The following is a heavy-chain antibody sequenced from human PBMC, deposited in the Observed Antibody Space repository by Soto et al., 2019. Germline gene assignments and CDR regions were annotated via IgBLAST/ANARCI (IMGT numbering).Heavy chain of an antibody. CDR1: GYTLTELS. CDR3: ATGQARTGNWNPHYYYYYYMDV. J-gene: IGHJ6*03. V-gene: IGHV1-24*01. D-gene: IGHD1-20*01. CDR2: FDPEDGET. Sequence: QVQLVQSGAEVKKPGASVKVSCKVSGYTLTELSMHWVRQAPGKGLEWMGGFDPEDGETIYAQKFQGRVTMTEDTSTDTAYMELSSLRSEDTAVYYCATGQARTGNWNPHYYYYYYMDVWGKGTTVTVSS.